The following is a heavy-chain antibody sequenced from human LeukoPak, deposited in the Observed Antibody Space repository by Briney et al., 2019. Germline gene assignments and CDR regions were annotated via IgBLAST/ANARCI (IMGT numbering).Heavy chain of an antibody. J-gene: IGHJ4*02. CDR1: GLTFSSYS. V-gene: IGHV3-21*01. D-gene: IGHD1-14*01. CDR3: ARAPEGYLDY. Sequence: GGSLRLSCAASGLTFSSYSMNWVRQAPGKGLEWVSSISSSSSYIYYADSVKGRFTISRDNAKNSLYLQMNGLRAEDTAVYYCARAPEGYLDYWGQGTLVTVSS. CDR2: ISSSSSYI.